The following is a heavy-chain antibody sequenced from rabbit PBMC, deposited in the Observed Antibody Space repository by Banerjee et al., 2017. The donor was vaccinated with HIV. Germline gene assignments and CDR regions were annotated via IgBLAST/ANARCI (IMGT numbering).Heavy chain of an antibody. J-gene: IGHJ4*01. Sequence: QSLEESGGDLVKPGASLTLTCTASGFSFSRSYYMCWVRQAPGKGLEWIACIDAGSSGSTYYASWANGRFTISKTSSTPVTLQMTSLTAADTATYFCARDYGYAIVGDATVFNLWGPGTLVTVS. CDR2: IDAGSSGST. CDR1: GFSFSRSYY. V-gene: IGHV1S40*01. D-gene: IGHD6-1*01. CDR3: ARDYGYAIVGDATVFNL.